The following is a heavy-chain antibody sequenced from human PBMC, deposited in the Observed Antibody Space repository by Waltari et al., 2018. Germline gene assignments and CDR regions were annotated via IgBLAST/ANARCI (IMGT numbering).Heavy chain of an antibody. V-gene: IGHV4-59*01. CDR1: GGSITSDY. J-gene: IGHJ1*01. CDR2: IYHSGTT. D-gene: IGHD6-19*01. Sequence: QVQLMESGPGLVRPSETLSLTCNVSGGSITSDYWSWVRQPPGKGLAWVGYIYHSGTTNYNPSLRSRVSISVDTSKTQFSLKLNYVTAADTAVYYCARGHSTGWYLSHWGRGALVTVSS. CDR3: ARGHSTGWYLSH.